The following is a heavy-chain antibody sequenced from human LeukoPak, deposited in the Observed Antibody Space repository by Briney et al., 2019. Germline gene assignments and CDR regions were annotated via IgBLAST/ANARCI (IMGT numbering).Heavy chain of an antibody. CDR2: INSDSSTR. CDR3: ARDLYYDFWSGYYTAPYYFDY. Sequence: PGGSLRLSCAASGFTFSNYYMNWVRQAPGKGLEWLSYINSDSSTRYYADSVKGRSTISRDNAKNSLYLQMNSLRAEDTAVYYCARDLYYDFWSGYYTAPYYFDYWGQGTLVTVSS. D-gene: IGHD3-3*01. CDR1: GFTFSNYY. V-gene: IGHV3-48*01. J-gene: IGHJ4*02.